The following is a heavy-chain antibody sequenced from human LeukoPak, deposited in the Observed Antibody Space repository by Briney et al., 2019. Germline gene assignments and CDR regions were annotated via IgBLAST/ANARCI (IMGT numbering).Heavy chain of an antibody. Sequence: ASAKVSCKASGYTFTNYYIHWVRQAPGQGLEWMGIINPSDGSTSYAQKFQGRVTVTRDTSTSTVYMELSSLRSEDTAVYYCARAGYSSSSITLGCWGQGTLVTVSS. CDR1: GYTFTNYY. CDR2: INPSDGST. D-gene: IGHD6-6*01. V-gene: IGHV1-46*01. CDR3: ARAGYSSSSITLGC. J-gene: IGHJ4*02.